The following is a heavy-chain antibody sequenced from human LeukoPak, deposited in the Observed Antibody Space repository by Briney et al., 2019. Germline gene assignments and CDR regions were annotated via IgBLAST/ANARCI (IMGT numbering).Heavy chain of an antibody. CDR1: GFTFSDYY. CDR2: ISGSGGST. J-gene: IGHJ4*02. Sequence: GGSLRLSCAASGFTFSDYYMSWIRQAPGKGLEWVSAISGSGGSTYYADSVKGRFPISRDNSKNTLYLQMNSLRAEDTAVYYCAKDKQLVPKYYFDYWGQGTLVTVSS. V-gene: IGHV3-23*01. D-gene: IGHD6-6*01. CDR3: AKDKQLVPKYYFDY.